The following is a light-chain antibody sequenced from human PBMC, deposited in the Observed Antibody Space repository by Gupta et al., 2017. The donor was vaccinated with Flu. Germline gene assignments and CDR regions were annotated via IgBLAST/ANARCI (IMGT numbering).Light chain of an antibody. CDR3: QQHSNGPWT. V-gene: IGKV3-11*01. Sequence: IVLTQSPATLSLSPGESTTLSCWASQSVRTYLAWYQQKPGQAPRLLIYDTSNRATGIPARSSGSGSGTDFTLTISSLEPEDFAVYFGQQHSNGPWTCGQGTKVGIK. CDR2: DTS. CDR1: QSVRTY. J-gene: IGKJ1*01.